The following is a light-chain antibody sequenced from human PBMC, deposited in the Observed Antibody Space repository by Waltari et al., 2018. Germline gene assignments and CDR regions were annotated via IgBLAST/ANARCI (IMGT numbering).Light chain of an antibody. J-gene: IGLJ1*01. Sequence: QSVLTQPPSVSAAPGSWVTIYCSGSRPTLEDSSLSCFQQVPGKAPKLFIYDNNKRPSGIPDRFSASKSGTSATLGITGLQIGDEADYYCGAWDSSLDGYVFGGGTKVTVL. CDR2: DNN. V-gene: IGLV1-51*01. CDR3: GAWDSSLDGYV. CDR1: RPTLEDSS.